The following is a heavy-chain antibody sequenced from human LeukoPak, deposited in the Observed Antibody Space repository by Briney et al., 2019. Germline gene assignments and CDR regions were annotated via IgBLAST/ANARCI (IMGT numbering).Heavy chain of an antibody. CDR1: GGSISRHY. CDR2: IYSSGNT. Sequence: SETLSLTCTVSGGSISRHYWSWIRQPAGKGLECIGRIYSSGNTNYNPSLNSRVTMSVDTSKNQFSLKLTSVTAADTAVYYCARVLTAVAGPYYFDFWGQGTLVTVSS. V-gene: IGHV4-4*07. CDR3: ARVLTAVAGPYYFDF. J-gene: IGHJ4*02. D-gene: IGHD6-19*01.